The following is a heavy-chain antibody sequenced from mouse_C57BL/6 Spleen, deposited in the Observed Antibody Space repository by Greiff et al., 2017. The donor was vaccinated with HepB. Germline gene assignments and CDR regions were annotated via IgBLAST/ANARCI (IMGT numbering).Heavy chain of an antibody. CDR1: GFTFSSYA. D-gene: IGHD2-2*01. Sequence: EVKVVESGGGLVKPGGSLKLSCAASGFTFSSYAMSWVRQTPEKRLEWVATISDGGSYTYYPDNVKGRFTISRDNAKNNLYLQMSHLRSEDTAMYYCARDYGYDSYWGQGTLVTVSA. V-gene: IGHV5-4*01. CDR3: ARDYGYDSY. J-gene: IGHJ3*01. CDR2: ISDGGSYT.